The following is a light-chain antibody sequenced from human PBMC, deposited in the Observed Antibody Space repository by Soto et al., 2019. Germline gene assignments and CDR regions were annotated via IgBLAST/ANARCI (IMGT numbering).Light chain of an antibody. CDR3: QQSYGTPFT. V-gene: IGKV1-39*01. Sequence: DIQRTQSPSSLSASVGDRVTITCRASQSISSYLNGYQQKPGKVPNLLIYAASSLQSGVPSRFSGSGSGTDFTLTISSLQPEDFATYYCQQSYGTPFTFGPGTRV. J-gene: IGKJ3*01. CDR1: QSISSY. CDR2: AAS.